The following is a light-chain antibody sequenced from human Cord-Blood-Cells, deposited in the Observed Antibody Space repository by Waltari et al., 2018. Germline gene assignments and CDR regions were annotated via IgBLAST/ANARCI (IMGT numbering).Light chain of an antibody. CDR3: QQYDNLLT. J-gene: IGKJ5*01. CDR1: QDISNY. Sequence: DIQMTQSPSSLSASVGDRVPITCQASQDISNYLKWYQQKPGKAPKLLIYDASNLETGVPSRFSGSGSGTDFTFTISSLQPEDIATYYCQQYDNLLTFGQGTRLEIK. V-gene: IGKV1-33*01. CDR2: DAS.